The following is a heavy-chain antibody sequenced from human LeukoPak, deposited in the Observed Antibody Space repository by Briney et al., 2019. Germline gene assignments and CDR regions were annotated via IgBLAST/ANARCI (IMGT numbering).Heavy chain of an antibody. CDR2: MNPISGYT. J-gene: IGHJ3*02. CDR3: ARGNRLYTSSWSALAFDI. Sequence: ASVKVSCKASGYTFTNYDINWVRQATRQGLEWMGWMNPISGYTGFAQKFQGRVTMTGDTSISTAYMELSSLTSEDAAVYYCARGNRLYTSSWSALAFDIWGQGTMVTVSS. V-gene: IGHV1-8*01. D-gene: IGHD6-13*01. CDR1: GYTFTNYD.